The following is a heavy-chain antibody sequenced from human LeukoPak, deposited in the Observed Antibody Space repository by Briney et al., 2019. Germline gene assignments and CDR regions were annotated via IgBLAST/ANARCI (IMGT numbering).Heavy chain of an antibody. CDR3: GSGSLPGGGRYYFGY. CDR2: IYYSGST. V-gene: IGHV4-31*03. D-gene: IGHD3-10*01. J-gene: IGHJ4*02. Sequence: TLSLTCTVSGGSISSGGYYWRWIRQHPGKGLEWIRYIYYSGSTYYNPSLKSRVTISVDTSKNQLSLKLSSVTAAETAVYYCGSGSLPGGGRYYFGYWGQGTLVTVSS. CDR1: GGSISSGGYY.